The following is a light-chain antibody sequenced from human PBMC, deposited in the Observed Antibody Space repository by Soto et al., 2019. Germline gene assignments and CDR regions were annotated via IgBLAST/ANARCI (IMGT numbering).Light chain of an antibody. CDR1: QSVSSSY. Sequence: EIVLTQSPGTLSLSPGERATLSCRASQSVSSSYLAWYQQKPGQAPRLLIYGASSRAPGIPGRFSGSGSGTGFNLAIRRLEPVDFAVHYCQQDGNSPYTFGQGTKPEIK. J-gene: IGKJ2*01. CDR2: GAS. CDR3: QQDGNSPYT. V-gene: IGKV3-20*01.